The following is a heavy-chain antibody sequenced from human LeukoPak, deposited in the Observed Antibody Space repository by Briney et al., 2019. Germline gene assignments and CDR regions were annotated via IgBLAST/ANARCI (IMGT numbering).Heavy chain of an antibody. Sequence: KTSETLSLTCIVSSGFISSYYWSWIRQTPGKGLEWIAFINYSGRIKYNPSLQSRVSISLDTSKNHFYLQLRSVMAADTAVYYCARLVDYDNSGDPDIFDIWGQGTIVSIS. CDR3: ARLVDYDNSGDPDIFDI. V-gene: IGHV4-59*01. CDR2: INYSGRI. CDR1: SGFISSYY. D-gene: IGHD3-22*01. J-gene: IGHJ3*02.